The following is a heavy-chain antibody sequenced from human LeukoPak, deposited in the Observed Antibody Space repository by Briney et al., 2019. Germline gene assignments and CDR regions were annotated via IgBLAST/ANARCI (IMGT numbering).Heavy chain of an antibody. CDR2: IDPSDAYT. Sequence: GESLKISCKGSGYSFTSYWISWVRQMPGKGLEWMGRIDPSDAYTDYSPSFQGHVSISADKFLSPADLQWSSLKASDTAMYYCARRLAAADSGDWFDPWGQGTLVTVSS. D-gene: IGHD6-13*01. V-gene: IGHV5-10-1*01. CDR1: GYSFTSYW. J-gene: IGHJ5*02. CDR3: ARRLAAADSGDWFDP.